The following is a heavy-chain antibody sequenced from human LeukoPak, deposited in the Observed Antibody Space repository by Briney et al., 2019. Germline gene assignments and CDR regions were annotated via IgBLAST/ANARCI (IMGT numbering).Heavy chain of an antibody. CDR3: ARDSRDYVWGSYRGGFDY. CDR2: ISGSGGST. Sequence: GGSLRLSCAASGFTFSRFAMSWVRQAPGKGLEWVSAISGSGGSTYYADSVKGRFTISRDNSKNSLYLQMNSLRDEDTAVYYCARDSRDYVWGSYRGGFDYWGQGTLVTVSS. D-gene: IGHD3-16*02. CDR1: GFTFSRFA. J-gene: IGHJ4*02. V-gene: IGHV3-23*01.